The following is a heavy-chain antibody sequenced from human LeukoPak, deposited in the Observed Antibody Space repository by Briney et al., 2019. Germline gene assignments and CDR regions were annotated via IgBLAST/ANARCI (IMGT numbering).Heavy chain of an antibody. J-gene: IGHJ4*02. Sequence: GGSLRLSCAASGFTFDDYGMSWVRQAPGKGLEWVSGIYWNGGSTGYADSVKGRFTISRDNAKNSLYLQMNSLRAEDTALYYCMAGIAAAGQYWGQGTLVTVSS. CDR1: GFTFDDYG. CDR3: MAGIAAAGQY. CDR2: IYWNGGST. V-gene: IGHV3-20*04. D-gene: IGHD6-25*01.